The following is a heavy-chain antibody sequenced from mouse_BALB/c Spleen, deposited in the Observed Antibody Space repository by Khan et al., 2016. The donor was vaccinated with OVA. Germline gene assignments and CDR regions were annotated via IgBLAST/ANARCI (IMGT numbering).Heavy chain of an antibody. CDR3: ARGEVRFAY. Sequence: VQLQQSGAEFVRPGALVKLSCKASGFNIKDYYMHWVKQRPEQGLEWIGWINPENGNTIYDPKFQDKASITADTSSNTAYLQLSSLTSEDTAVYYCARGEVRFAYWGQGTLVTVSA. CDR2: INPENGNT. D-gene: IGHD2-14*01. V-gene: IGHV14-1*02. CDR1: GFNIKDYY. J-gene: IGHJ3*01.